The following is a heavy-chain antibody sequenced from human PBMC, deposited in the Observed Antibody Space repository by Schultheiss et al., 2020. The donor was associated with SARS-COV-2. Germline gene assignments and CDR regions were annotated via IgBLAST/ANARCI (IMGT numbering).Heavy chain of an antibody. CDR2: IYYSGST. CDR3: ARYYFDSSVHQVDY. J-gene: IGHJ4*02. V-gene: IGHV4-59*01. Sequence: SETLSLTCTVSGGSISSYYWSWVRQPPGKGLEWIGYIYYSGSTNYNPSLKSRVTISVDTSKNQFSLKLSSVTAADTAVYYCARYYFDSSVHQVDYWGQGTLVTVSS. CDR1: GGSISSYY. D-gene: IGHD3-22*01.